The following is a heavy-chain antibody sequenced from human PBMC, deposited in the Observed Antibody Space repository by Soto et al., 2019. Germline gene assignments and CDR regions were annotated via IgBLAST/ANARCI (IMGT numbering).Heavy chain of an antibody. CDR3: ARGDSTDCSDGVCSFFYNHDMDV. V-gene: IGHV1-2*04. J-gene: IGHJ6*02. D-gene: IGHD2-8*01. Sequence: ASVKVSCKASGYSFTDYHIHWVRQAPGQGLEWLGRINPKSGGTSTAQKFQGWVTMTTDTSISTASMELTRLTSDDTAIYYCARGDSTDCSDGVCSFFYNHDMDVWGQGTTVTSP. CDR1: GYSFTDYH. CDR2: INPKSGGT.